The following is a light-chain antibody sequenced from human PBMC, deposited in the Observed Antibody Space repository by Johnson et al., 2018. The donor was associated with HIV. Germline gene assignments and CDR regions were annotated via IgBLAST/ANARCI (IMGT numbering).Light chain of an antibody. CDR3: GTWDNGLITYV. Sequence: SVLTQPPSVSAAPGQKVTISCSGSSSNIGNNYVSWYQQLPGTAPKLLIYDNNERPSGIPDRFSGSKSGTSATLGITGLQTGDEADYYCGTWDNGLITYVFGTRTKVTVL. CDR2: DNN. J-gene: IGLJ1*01. V-gene: IGLV1-51*01. CDR1: SSNIGNNY.